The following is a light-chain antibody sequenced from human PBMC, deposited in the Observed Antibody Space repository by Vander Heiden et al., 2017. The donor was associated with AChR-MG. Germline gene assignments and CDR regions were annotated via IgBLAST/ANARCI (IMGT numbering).Light chain of an antibody. CDR3: CSYAGSYWV. CDR1: SSDVGSYNL. Sequence: GQSITISCTGTSSDVGSYNLVSWYQQHPGKAPKLMIYEGSKRPSGVSNRFSGSKSGNTASLTISGLQAEDEADYYYCSYAGSYWVFGGGTKLTVL. V-gene: IGLV2-23*01. CDR2: EGS. J-gene: IGLJ3*02.